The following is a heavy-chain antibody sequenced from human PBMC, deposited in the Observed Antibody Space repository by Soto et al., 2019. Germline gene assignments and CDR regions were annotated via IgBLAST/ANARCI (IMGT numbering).Heavy chain of an antibody. D-gene: IGHD2-15*01. V-gene: IGHV1-18*04. CDR3: ARVTDCSGGSCYGSGYYYGMDV. CDR2: ISAYNGNT. J-gene: IGHJ6*02. CDR1: GYTFTSYG. Sequence: QVQLVQFGAEVKKPGASVKVSCKASGYTFTSYGISWVRQAPGQGLEWMGWISAYNGNTNYAQKLQGRVTMTTDTSTSTAYMELRSLRSDDTAVYYCARVTDCSGGSCYGSGYYYGMDVWGQGTTVTVSS.